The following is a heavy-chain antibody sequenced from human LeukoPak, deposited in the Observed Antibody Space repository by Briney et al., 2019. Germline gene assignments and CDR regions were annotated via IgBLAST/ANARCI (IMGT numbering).Heavy chain of an antibody. V-gene: IGHV3-23*01. CDR2: VSNSGATT. CDR1: GFTFTNYA. Sequence: GGSLRLSCAASGFTFTNYAMSWVRQAPGKGLELVSSVSNSGATTYYADSVKGRFTISRDNSKNTLYLQMNSLRAEDTAVYYCAKGGDLYCTNGICFPRPFDYWGQGTLVTVSS. D-gene: IGHD2-8*01. CDR3: AKGGDLYCTNGICFPRPFDY. J-gene: IGHJ4*02.